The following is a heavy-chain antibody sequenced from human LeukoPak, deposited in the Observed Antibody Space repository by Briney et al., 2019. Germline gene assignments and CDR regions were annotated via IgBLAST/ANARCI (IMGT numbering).Heavy chain of an antibody. V-gene: IGHV1-8*03. J-gene: IGHJ6*03. CDR3: ARDLNSSGWYYGYYYYYYMDV. CDR1: GYTFTSYD. D-gene: IGHD6-19*01. CDR2: MNPNSGNT. Sequence: ASVKVSCKASGYTFTSYDINWVRQATGQGLEWMGWMNPNSGNTGYAQKFQGRVTITRNTSISTAYMELSSLRSEDTAVYYCARDLNSSGWYYGYYYYYYMDVWGKGTTVTVSS.